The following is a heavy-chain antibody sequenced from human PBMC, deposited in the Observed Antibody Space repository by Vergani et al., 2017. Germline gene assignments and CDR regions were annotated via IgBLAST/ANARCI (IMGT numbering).Heavy chain of an antibody. CDR3: ARAASTSRLPTHFDY. D-gene: IGHD2-2*01. Sequence: QVQLVESVGGLVKPGGSLRLSCAASGFTFSDYYMSWIRQAPGKGLEWVSYISSSGSTIYYADSVKGRFTISRDNAKNSLYLQMNSLRAADTAVYYCARAASTSRLPTHFDYWGQGTLVTVSS. CDR1: GFTFSDYY. V-gene: IGHV3-11*01. CDR2: ISSSGSTI. J-gene: IGHJ4*02.